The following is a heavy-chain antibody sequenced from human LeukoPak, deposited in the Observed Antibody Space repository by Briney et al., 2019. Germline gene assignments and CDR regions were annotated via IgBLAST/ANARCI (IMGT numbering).Heavy chain of an antibody. CDR3: AKNRVPTALTPDS. CDR2: IPYDGSNK. CDR1: GFTFSSYG. V-gene: IGHV3-30*18. J-gene: IGHJ5*01. D-gene: IGHD2-2*01. Sequence: PGGSLRLSCAASGFTFSSYGMHRVRQAPGKGLEWVAVIPYDGSNKYYTDSVKGRFTISRDNSKNTLYLQMNSLRAEDTAVYYCAKNRVPTALTPDSWGQGTLVTVSS.